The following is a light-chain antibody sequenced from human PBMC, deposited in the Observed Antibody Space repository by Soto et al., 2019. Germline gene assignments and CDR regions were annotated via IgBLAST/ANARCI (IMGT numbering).Light chain of an antibody. CDR2: GAS. CDR3: QQYNNWPLT. J-gene: IGKJ4*01. CDR1: QSVSSN. Sequence: EIVMTQSPATLSVSPGERATLSCRASQSVSSNLAWYQQKPGQAPRLLIYGASTRATGIPAWFSGSGSGTEFTLTISSLQSEDFAVYYCQQYNNWPLTFGGGTKVDIK. V-gene: IGKV3-15*01.